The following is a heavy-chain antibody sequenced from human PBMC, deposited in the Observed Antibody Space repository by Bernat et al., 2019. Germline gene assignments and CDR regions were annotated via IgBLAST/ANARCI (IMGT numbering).Heavy chain of an antibody. CDR2: INTDGTST. J-gene: IGHJ6*02. CDR1: GFTFSGYW. CDR3: VRDSGWGAIYYGMDV. V-gene: IGHV3-74*01. D-gene: IGHD3-16*01. Sequence: VQLVESGGGLVQPGGSLRLSCAASGFTFSGYWMHWVRQVPGKGLVWVSRINTDGTSTSYADSVNGRFTMSRDNAKSTLYLQMNSLRAEDTAVYYCVRDSGWGAIYYGMDVWGQGATVTASS.